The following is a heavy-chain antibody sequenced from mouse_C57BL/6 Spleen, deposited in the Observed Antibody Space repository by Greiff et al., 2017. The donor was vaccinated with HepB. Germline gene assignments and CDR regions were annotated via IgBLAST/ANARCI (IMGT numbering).Heavy chain of an antibody. V-gene: IGHV1-52*01. CDR2: IYPSDSET. D-gene: IGHD1-1*01. CDR1: GYTFTSYW. CDR3: ASSSYRAMDY. Sequence: QVQLQQPGAELVRPGSSVKLSCKASGYTFTSYWMHWVKQRPIQGLEWIGNIYPSDSETHYNQKFEDKATLTVDKSTSTAYMQLSSQTSEDSAVYYWASSSYRAMDYWGQGTSVTVSS. J-gene: IGHJ4*01.